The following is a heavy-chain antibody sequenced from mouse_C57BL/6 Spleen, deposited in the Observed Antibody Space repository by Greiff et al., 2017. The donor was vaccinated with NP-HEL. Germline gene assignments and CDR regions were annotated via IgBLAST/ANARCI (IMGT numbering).Heavy chain of an antibody. J-gene: IGHJ3*01. V-gene: IGHV10-1*01. CDR2: IRSKSNNYAT. CDR3: VRGYDYDGAWFAY. CDR1: GFSFNTYA. Sequence: EVKLMESGGGLVQPKGSLKLSCAASGFSFNTYAMNWVRQAPGKGLEWVARIRSKSNNYATYYVDSVKDRFTISRDDSESMLYLQMNNLKTEDTAMYYCVRGYDYDGAWFAYWGQGTLVTVSA. D-gene: IGHD2-4*01.